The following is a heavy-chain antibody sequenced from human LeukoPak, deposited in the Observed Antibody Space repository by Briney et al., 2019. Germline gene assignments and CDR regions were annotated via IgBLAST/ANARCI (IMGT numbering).Heavy chain of an antibody. CDR3: AKDLRVAMVRGVIITPPFDY. V-gene: IGHV3-23*01. J-gene: IGHJ4*02. CDR1: GFTFSSYA. CDR2: ISGSGGST. D-gene: IGHD3-10*01. Sequence: GGSLRLSCAASGFTFSSYAMSWVRQAPGKGLEWVSAISGSGGSTYYADSVKGRLTISRDNSKNTLYLQMNSLSAEDTAVYYCAKDLRVAMVRGVIITPPFDYWGQGTLVTVSS.